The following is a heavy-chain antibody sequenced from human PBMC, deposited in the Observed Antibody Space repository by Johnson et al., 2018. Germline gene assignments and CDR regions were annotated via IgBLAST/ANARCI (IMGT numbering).Heavy chain of an antibody. CDR2: IYYTGKTT. J-gene: IGHJ6*03. V-gene: IGHV4-59*01. D-gene: IGHD2-15*01. CDR3: SRAYCSGRSCPLSYYMDV. CDR1: SDSISNYF. Sequence: VQLVETGPGLVKPSETLSLTCSVSSDSISNYFWSWIRQPPGKALEWMGYIYYTGKTTKYNPSLNSRVTMSVDTSKNTFSLKLSTVTAADPAIYYCSRAYCSGRSCPLSYYMDVWGQGTTVTVSS.